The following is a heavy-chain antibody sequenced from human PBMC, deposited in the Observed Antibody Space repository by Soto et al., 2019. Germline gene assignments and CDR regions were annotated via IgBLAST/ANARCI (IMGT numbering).Heavy chain of an antibody. V-gene: IGHV4-39*01. D-gene: IGHD2-8*01. CDR1: GGSISSSSYY. CDR2: IYYSGST. CDR3: ARQSIVLMVYAIRWFDP. Sequence: QLQLQESGPGLVKPSETLSLTCTVSGGSISSSSYYWGWIRQPPGKGLEWIGSIYYSGSTYYNPSLKSRVTISVDTSTNQFSLKLSSVTAEDTAVYYCARQSIVLMVYAIRWFDPWGQGTLVTVSS. J-gene: IGHJ5*02.